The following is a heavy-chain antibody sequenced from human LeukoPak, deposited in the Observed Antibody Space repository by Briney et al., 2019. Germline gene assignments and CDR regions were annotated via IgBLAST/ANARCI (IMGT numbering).Heavy chain of an antibody. J-gene: IGHJ3*02. CDR1: GGTFSSYA. CDR3: ARATTYSYGYLDAFDI. Sequence: GASVKVSCKASGGTFSSYAISWVRQAPGQGLEWMGGIIPIFGTANYAQKFQGRVTITADESTSTAYMELSSLRSEDTAVYYCARATTYSYGYLDAFDIWGQGTMVTVSS. D-gene: IGHD5-18*01. CDR2: IIPIFGTA. V-gene: IGHV1-69*13.